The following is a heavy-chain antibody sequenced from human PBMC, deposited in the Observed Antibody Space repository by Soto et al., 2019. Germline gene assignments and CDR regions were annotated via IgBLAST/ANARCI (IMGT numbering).Heavy chain of an antibody. J-gene: IGHJ4*02. D-gene: IGHD3-22*01. CDR3: ARDQEYYYDSSGYRY. V-gene: IGHV1-18*01. CDR2: ISAYNGNT. Sequence: ASSSDSCKASGDTFTRYGISWLRRAPGQGPEWMGWISAYNGNTNYAQKLQGRVTMTTDTSTSTAYMELRSLRSDDTAVYYCARDQEYYYDSSGYRYWGQGTLVTVCS. CDR1: GDTFTRYG.